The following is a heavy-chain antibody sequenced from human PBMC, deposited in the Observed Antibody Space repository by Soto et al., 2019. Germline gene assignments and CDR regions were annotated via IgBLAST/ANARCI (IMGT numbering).Heavy chain of an antibody. Sequence: QVQLVESGGGVVQPGRSLRLSCAASGFIFSSYGMNWVRQAPGKGLEWVAIIWYDGSNKYYADSVKGRFTISRDNSENKLYLQMHSLRVEDTALYYCARSKAAAHFELWGRGTLVTVSS. CDR2: IWYDGSNK. CDR3: ARSKAAAHFEL. CDR1: GFIFSSYG. J-gene: IGHJ2*01. V-gene: IGHV3-33*01. D-gene: IGHD6-25*01.